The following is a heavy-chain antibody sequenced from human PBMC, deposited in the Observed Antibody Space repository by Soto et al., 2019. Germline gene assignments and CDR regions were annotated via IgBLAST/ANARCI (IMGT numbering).Heavy chain of an antibody. Sequence: QITLKESGPTLVKPTQTLTLTCTFSGFSLSTSGVAVGWIRQPPGKALEWLALIYWDDDKRSSPSLKSRLTITKDTSKNQVVLTMTNMDPVDTATYYCAHRRGYYGSGSYSGMFWFDPWGQGTLVTVSS. V-gene: IGHV2-5*02. D-gene: IGHD3-10*01. CDR2: IYWDDDK. CDR3: AHRRGYYGSGSYSGMFWFDP. CDR1: GFSLSTSGVA. J-gene: IGHJ5*02.